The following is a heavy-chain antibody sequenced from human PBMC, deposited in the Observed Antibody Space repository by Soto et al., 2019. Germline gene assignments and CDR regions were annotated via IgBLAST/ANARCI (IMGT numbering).Heavy chain of an antibody. V-gene: IGHV3-33*01. CDR2: IWYDGSNK. J-gene: IGHJ4*02. CDR3: ARDDCSSTSCPPVYY. Sequence: GGSLRLSCAASGFTFSSYGMHWVRQAPGKGLEWVAVIWYDGSNKYYADSVKGRFTISRDNSKNTLYLQMNSLRAEDTAVYYCARDDCSSTSCPPVYYWGQGTLVTVSS. CDR1: GFTFSSYG. D-gene: IGHD2-2*01.